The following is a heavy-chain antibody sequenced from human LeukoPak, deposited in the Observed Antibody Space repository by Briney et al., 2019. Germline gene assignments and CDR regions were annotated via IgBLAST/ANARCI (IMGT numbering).Heavy chain of an antibody. J-gene: IGHJ4*02. CDR3: ARAAGKWLSSPYDY. Sequence: PSETLSLTCAVYGGSFSGYYWSWIRQPPGKGLEWIGEINHSGSTNYNPSLKSRVTISVDTSKNQFSLKLSSVTAADTAVYYCARAAGKWLSSPYDYWGQGTLVTVSS. CDR2: INHSGST. V-gene: IGHV4-34*01. CDR1: GGSFSGYY. D-gene: IGHD3-22*01.